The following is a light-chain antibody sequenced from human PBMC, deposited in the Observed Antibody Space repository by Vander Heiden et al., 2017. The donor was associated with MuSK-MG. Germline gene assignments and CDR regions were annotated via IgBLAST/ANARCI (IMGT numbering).Light chain of an antibody. J-gene: IGKJ3*01. CDR2: AAS. CDR1: QGISSY. Sequence: AIRMTQSPSSFSASTGDRVTITCRASQGISSYLAWYQQKPGKAPKLLIYAASTLQSGVPSRFRGSGSGTDFTLTISCLQSEDFATYYCQQDYSYPVTFGHGTKVDIK. CDR3: QQDYSYPVT. V-gene: IGKV1-8*01.